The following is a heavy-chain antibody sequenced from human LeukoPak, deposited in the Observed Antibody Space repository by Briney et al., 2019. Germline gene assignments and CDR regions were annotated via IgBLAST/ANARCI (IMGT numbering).Heavy chain of an antibody. J-gene: IGHJ4*02. CDR2: ISWNSGYI. Sequence: GGSLRLSCAASGFTFDNYAMHWVRRAPGKGLEWLSIISWNSGYIGYADSVKGRFTISRDNAKKSLDLQMNSLRAEDTAFYYCAKVRGTYSSGYFFDYWGQGTLVAVSS. CDR3: AKVRGTYSSGYFFDY. V-gene: IGHV3-9*01. D-gene: IGHD6-19*01. CDR1: GFTFDNYA.